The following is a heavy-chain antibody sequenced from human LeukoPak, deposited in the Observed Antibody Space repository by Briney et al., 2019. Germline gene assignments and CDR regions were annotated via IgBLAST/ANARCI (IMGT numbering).Heavy chain of an antibody. Sequence: SETLSLACAVYGGSFSGYYWSWIRQPPGKGLEWIGEINHSGSTNYNPSLKSRVTISVDTSKNQFSLKLSSVTAADTAVYYCADRGEQQLVTGGYWGQGTLVTVSS. D-gene: IGHD6-13*01. CDR3: ADRGEQQLVTGGY. J-gene: IGHJ4*02. CDR2: INHSGST. V-gene: IGHV4-34*01. CDR1: GGSFSGYY.